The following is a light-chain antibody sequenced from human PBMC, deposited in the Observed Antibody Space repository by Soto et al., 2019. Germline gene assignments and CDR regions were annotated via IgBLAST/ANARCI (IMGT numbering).Light chain of an antibody. Sequence: EIVLPHSPGTLSLSPWEIATLSCRASQSVSSSYLAWYQQKPGQAPRLLIYGASSRATGIPDRFSGSGSGTDFTLTISRLEPEDFAVYFCQHYGSSLITFGQGTRLEIK. CDR3: QHYGSSLIT. CDR2: GAS. V-gene: IGKV3-20*01. CDR1: QSVSSSY. J-gene: IGKJ5*01.